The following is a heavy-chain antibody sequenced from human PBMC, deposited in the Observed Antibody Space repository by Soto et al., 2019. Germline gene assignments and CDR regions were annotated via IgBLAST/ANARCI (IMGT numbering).Heavy chain of an antibody. Sequence: PSETLSLTCAVYGGSFSGYYWSWIRQPPGKGLEWIGEINHSGSTNYNPSLKSRVTISVDTSKNQFSLKLSSVTAADTAVYYCARGGGLIGIVGAEPFDYWRQGTLVTVSS. CDR3: ARGGGLIGIVGAEPFDY. CDR2: INHSGST. D-gene: IGHD1-26*01. V-gene: IGHV4-34*01. CDR1: GGSFSGYY. J-gene: IGHJ4*02.